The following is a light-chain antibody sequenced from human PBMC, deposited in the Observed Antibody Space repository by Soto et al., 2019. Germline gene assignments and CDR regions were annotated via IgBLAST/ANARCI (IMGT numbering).Light chain of an antibody. CDR1: QSVSSN. CDR2: GAS. CDR3: QQYNNWPPWT. Sequence: IVLTQSPGTLSPSPGERATLSCRASQSVSSNLAWYQQKPGQAPRLLIYGASTRATGIPARFSGSGSGTEFTLTISSLQSEDFAVYYCQQYNNWPPWTFGQGTKVDI. J-gene: IGKJ1*01. V-gene: IGKV3-15*01.